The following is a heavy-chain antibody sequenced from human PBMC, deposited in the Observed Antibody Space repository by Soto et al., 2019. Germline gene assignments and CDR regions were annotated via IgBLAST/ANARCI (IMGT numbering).Heavy chain of an antibody. Sequence: SETLSLTCAVYGGSFSGYYWSWIRQPPGKGLEWIGEINHSGSTNYNPSLKSRVTISVDTSKNQFSLKLSSVTAADTAVYYCARPAAPPRYCSGGSCYSNWFDPWGQGTLVTVSS. CDR2: INHSGST. V-gene: IGHV4-34*01. J-gene: IGHJ5*02. CDR3: ARPAAPPRYCSGGSCYSNWFDP. CDR1: GGSFSGYY. D-gene: IGHD2-15*01.